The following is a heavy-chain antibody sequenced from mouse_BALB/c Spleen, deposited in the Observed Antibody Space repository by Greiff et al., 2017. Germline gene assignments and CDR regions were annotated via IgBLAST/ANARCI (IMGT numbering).Heavy chain of an antibody. Sequence: EVQLQESGPSLVKPSQTLSLTCSVTGDSITSGYWNWIRKFPGNKLEYMGYISYSGSTYYNPSLKSRISITRDTSKNQYYLQLNSVTTEDTATYYCARREDGNYVAFAYWGQGTLVTVSA. CDR1: GDSITSGY. D-gene: IGHD2-1*01. CDR3: ARREDGNYVAFAY. V-gene: IGHV3-8*02. J-gene: IGHJ3*01. CDR2: ISYSGST.